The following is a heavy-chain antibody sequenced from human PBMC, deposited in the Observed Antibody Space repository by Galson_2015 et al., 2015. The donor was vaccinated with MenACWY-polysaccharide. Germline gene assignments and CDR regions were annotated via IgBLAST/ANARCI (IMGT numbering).Heavy chain of an antibody. D-gene: IGHD6-13*01. CDR1: GFSFSANG. CDR2: SGSGGGL. V-gene: IGHV3-23*01. Sequence: SLRLSCAASGFSFSANGMSWVRQAPGRGLEWVSGSGSGGGLYYADSVKGRVTVSGDNSKNTLYLQMNNLRAEDTAVYYCAKVGPRSSWTMGIDYWGPGTLVTVSS. CDR3: AKVGPRSSWTMGIDY. J-gene: IGHJ4*02.